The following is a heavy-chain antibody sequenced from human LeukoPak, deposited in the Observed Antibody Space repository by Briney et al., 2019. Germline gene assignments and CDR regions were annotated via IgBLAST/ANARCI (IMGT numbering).Heavy chain of an antibody. Sequence: GGSLRLSCAASEFTFSSYWMSWVRQAPGKGLEWVANIKQDGSEKYYVDSVKGRFTISRDNAKNSLYLQMNSLRAEDTAVYYCARDRYINWFDPWGQGTLVTVSS. J-gene: IGHJ5*02. CDR1: EFTFSSYW. CDR3: ARDRYINWFDP. V-gene: IGHV3-7*01. D-gene: IGHD1-1*01. CDR2: IKQDGSEK.